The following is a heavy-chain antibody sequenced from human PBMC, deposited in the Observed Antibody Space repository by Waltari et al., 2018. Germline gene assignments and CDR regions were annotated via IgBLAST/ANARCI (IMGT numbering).Heavy chain of an antibody. CDR1: GFTFSCDS. D-gene: IGHD2-21*01. V-gene: IGHV3-21*01. CDR3: AREVMATTNWFDP. J-gene: IGHJ5*02. Sequence: EVQLEDSGVGLVKPGGFLRLSCGASGFTFSCDSVNWVPQAPGKGLVWVSSISSSSSYINYADSVKGRFTISRDNAKNSLYLQMNSLRAEDTAVYYCAREVMATTNWFDPWGQGTLVTVSS. CDR2: ISSSSSYI.